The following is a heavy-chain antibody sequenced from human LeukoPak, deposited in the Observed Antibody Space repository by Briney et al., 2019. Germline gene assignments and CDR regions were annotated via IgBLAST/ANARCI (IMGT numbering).Heavy chain of an antibody. CDR1: GFTFSSYS. Sequence: PGGSLRLSCAASGFTFSSYSMNWVRQAPGKGLEWVSSISSSSSYIYHADSVKGRFTISRDNAKNSLYLQMNSLRAEDTAVYYCARDDSSGYFDYWGQGTLVTASS. J-gene: IGHJ4*02. D-gene: IGHD3-22*01. CDR3: ARDDSSGYFDY. V-gene: IGHV3-21*01. CDR2: ISSSSSYI.